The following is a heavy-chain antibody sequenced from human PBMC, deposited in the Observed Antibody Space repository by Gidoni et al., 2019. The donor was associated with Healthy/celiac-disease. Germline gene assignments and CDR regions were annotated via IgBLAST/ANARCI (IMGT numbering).Heavy chain of an antibody. CDR3: ASSGKMRLHAFDI. CDR1: GGSISSYY. V-gene: IGHV4-59*08. CDR2: IYSSGST. D-gene: IGHD3-10*01. Sequence: QAQLQESGPGLGKPSETLSLTCTVSGGSISSYYWTWIRQPPGKGLEWIGYIYSSGSTNYNPSLKSRVTISVDTSKNQFSLKLSSVTAADTAVYYCASSGKMRLHAFDIWGQGTMVTVSS. J-gene: IGHJ3*02.